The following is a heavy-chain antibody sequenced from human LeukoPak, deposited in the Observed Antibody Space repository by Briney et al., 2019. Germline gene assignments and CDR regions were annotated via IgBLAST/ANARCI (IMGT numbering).Heavy chain of an antibody. Sequence: SETLSLTCAVYGGSFSGYYWTWIRQPPGKGLEWIGEINHSESTNYNPSLTSRVTISVDTSKNQFSLKLSSVTAADTAVYYCARHKDYYYSYMDVWGKGTTVTVSS. CDR2: INHSEST. CDR3: ARHKDYYYSYMDV. J-gene: IGHJ6*03. V-gene: IGHV4-34*01. CDR1: GGSFSGYY.